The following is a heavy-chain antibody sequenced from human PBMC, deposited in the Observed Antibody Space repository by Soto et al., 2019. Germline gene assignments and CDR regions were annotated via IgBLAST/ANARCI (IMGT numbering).Heavy chain of an antibody. J-gene: IGHJ6*03. D-gene: IGHD6-6*01. Sequence: GGSLRLSCAASGFTFSRYAMSWVRQAPGKGLEWVSTIGASGSDTYYADSVKGRFTFSRDNSKNTLYLQMNSLRAEDTAVYYISYFARRPPGDYSNYLDFWGKGTTVTVSS. CDR2: IGASGSDT. CDR3: SYFARRPPGDYSNYLDF. CDR1: GFTFSRYA. V-gene: IGHV3-23*01.